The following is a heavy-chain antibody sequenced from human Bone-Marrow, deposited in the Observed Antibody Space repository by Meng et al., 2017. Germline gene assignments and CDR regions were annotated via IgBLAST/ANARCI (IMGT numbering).Heavy chain of an antibody. CDR3: ARDWQLWFGELSVRYFDY. CDR1: GFTFSSYE. D-gene: IGHD3-10*01. Sequence: GESLKISCAASGFTFSSYEMNWVRQAPGKGLEWVSYISSSGSTIYYADSVKGRFTISRDNAKNSLYLQMNSLRAEDTAVYYCARDWQLWFGELSVRYFDYWGQGTLVTVSS. V-gene: IGHV3-48*03. CDR2: ISSSGSTI. J-gene: IGHJ4*02.